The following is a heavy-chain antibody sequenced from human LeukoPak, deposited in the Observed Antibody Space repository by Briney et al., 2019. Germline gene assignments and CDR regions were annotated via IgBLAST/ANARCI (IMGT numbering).Heavy chain of an antibody. CDR3: ARDQGALDI. Sequence: GGSLRLSCAASGFTFSHYWMSWVRQAPGKGLEWLANIKQDGSEKYYVDSVKGRFTVSRDNAKNSLYLQMNSQRAEDTAIYYCARDQGALDIWGQGTMVTVSS. CDR1: GFTFSHYW. CDR2: IKQDGSEK. J-gene: IGHJ3*02. V-gene: IGHV3-7*01.